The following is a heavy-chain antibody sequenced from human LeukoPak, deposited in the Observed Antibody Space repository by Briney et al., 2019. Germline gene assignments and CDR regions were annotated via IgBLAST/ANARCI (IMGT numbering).Heavy chain of an antibody. V-gene: IGHV1-18*01. Sequence: GASVKVSCKASGYTFTSYGIGWVRQAPGQGLEWMGWISAYNGNTNYAQKLQGRVTMTTDTSTSTAYMELRSLRSDDTAVYYCARAGDCSGGSCYINWFDPWGQGTLVTVSS. J-gene: IGHJ5*02. CDR3: ARAGDCSGGSCYINWFDP. CDR2: ISAYNGNT. CDR1: GYTFTSYG. D-gene: IGHD2-15*01.